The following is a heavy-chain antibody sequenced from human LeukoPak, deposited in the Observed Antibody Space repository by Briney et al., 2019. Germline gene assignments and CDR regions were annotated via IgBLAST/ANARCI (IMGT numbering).Heavy chain of an antibody. J-gene: IGHJ4*02. CDR2: IYYSGST. D-gene: IGHD3-22*01. Sequence: SETLSLTCTVSGGSISSSSYYWGWIRQPPGKGLEWIGSIYYSGSTYYNPSLKSRVTISVDTSKNQFSLKLSSVTAADTAVYYCARPLHSSGYYYWGQGTLVTVSS. CDR1: GGSISSSSYY. CDR3: ARPLHSSGYYY. V-gene: IGHV4-39*07.